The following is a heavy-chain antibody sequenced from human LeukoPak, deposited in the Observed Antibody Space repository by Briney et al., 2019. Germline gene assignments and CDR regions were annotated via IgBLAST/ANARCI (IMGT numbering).Heavy chain of an antibody. D-gene: IGHD6-13*01. CDR2: IGTAGDT. CDR1: GFTFSSYD. V-gene: IGHV3-13*01. CDR3: ARGAAPAGTMDY. J-gene: IGHJ4*02. Sequence: GGSLRLSCAASGFTFSSYDMHWVRQATGKGLEWVSAIGTAGDTYYPGSVKGRFTISRENAKNSLYLQMNSLRAGDTAVYYCARGAAPAGTMDYWGQGTLVTVSS.